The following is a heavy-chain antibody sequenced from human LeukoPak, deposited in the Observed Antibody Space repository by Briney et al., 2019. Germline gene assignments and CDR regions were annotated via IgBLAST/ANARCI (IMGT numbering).Heavy chain of an antibody. D-gene: IGHD3-3*01. J-gene: IGHJ4*02. CDR2: ISGSGGST. CDR1: GFTFSSYA. CDR3: AKDGRFLEWLLYPVYFDY. Sequence: PGGSLRLSCAASGFTFSSYAMSWVRQAPGKGLEWVSAISGSGGSTYYADSVKGRFTISRDNSKNTLYLQMNSLRAEDTAVYYCAKDGRFLEWLLYPVYFDYWGQGTPVTVSS. V-gene: IGHV3-23*01.